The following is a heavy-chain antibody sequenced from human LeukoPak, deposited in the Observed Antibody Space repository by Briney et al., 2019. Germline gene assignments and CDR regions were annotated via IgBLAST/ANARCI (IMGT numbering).Heavy chain of an antibody. D-gene: IGHD2-2*01. CDR1: GFTFSSYN. CDR2: ISPTSSYT. Sequence: GGSLRLSCAASGFTFSSYNINWGRQPPGKRLHGGSSISPTSSYTSYTDSVKGRFTISRDNSKNTLYLQMNSLRAEDTALYYCARGCSSTSCYFSYYYYYMDVWGKGPTVTVSS. J-gene: IGHJ6*03. CDR3: ARGCSSTSCYFSYYYYYMDV. V-gene: IGHV3-21*04.